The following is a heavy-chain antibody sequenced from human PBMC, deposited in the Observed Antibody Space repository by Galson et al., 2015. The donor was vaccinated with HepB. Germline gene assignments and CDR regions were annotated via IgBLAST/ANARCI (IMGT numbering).Heavy chain of an antibody. CDR2: ISGNGDST. V-gene: IGHV3-23*01. Sequence: SLRLSCAASGFTFSSYAMSWVRQAPGKGLEWVSAISGNGDSTYHADSVKGRFTISRDNSKNMLYLQVSSLRAEDTAVYYCTTERAAAGATGGYWGQGTLVTVSS. D-gene: IGHD6-13*01. CDR1: GFTFSSYA. CDR3: TTERAAAGATGGY. J-gene: IGHJ4*02.